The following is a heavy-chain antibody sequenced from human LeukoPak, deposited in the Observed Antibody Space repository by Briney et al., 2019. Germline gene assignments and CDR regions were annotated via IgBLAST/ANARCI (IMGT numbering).Heavy chain of an antibody. V-gene: IGHV3-21*01. CDR2: ISSSSTSI. D-gene: IGHD2-21*01. Sequence: GGSLRLSCADSGFLFSDFIDHPLVWVRQAPGKGLEWVSYISSSSTSISYADSVSGRFSISSDNAQRSLYLHMNSLRDEDTAVYYCAREFSVVGNFDYWGQGTLVIVSS. CDR1: GFLFSDFIDHP. J-gene: IGHJ4*02. CDR3: AREFSVVGNFDY.